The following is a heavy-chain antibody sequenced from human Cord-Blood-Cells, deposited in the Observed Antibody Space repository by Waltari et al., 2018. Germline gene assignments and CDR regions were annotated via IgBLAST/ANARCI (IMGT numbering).Heavy chain of an antibody. CDR3: ARVIAAAGAFDI. J-gene: IGHJ3*02. D-gene: IGHD6-13*01. Sequence: QVQLVQSGAELKKPGSSVKVSCKASGGTFSRYAITWVRQAPGQGLEWMGRIIPILGIANYAQKFQGRVTITADKSASTAYMELSSLRSEDMAVYYCARVIAAAGAFDIWGQGTMVTVSS. V-gene: IGHV1-69*09. CDR1: GGTFSRYA. CDR2: IIPILGIA.